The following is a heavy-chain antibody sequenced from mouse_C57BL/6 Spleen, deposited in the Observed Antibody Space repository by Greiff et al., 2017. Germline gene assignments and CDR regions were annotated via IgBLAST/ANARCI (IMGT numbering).Heavy chain of an antibody. CDR1: GYTFTSYW. Sequence: VQLQQPGAELVKPGASVKLSCKASGYTFTSYWMHWVKQRPGQGLEWIGMIHPNSGSTNYNEKFKSKDTLTVDKSSSTAYMQLSSLTSEDSAVYYCATVVATSSFDYWGQGTTLTVSS. CDR2: IHPNSGST. CDR3: ATVVATSSFDY. D-gene: IGHD1-1*01. J-gene: IGHJ2*01. V-gene: IGHV1-64*01.